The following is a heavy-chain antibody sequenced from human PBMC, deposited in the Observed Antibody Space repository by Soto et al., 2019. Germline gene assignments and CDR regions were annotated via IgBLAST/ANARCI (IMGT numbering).Heavy chain of an antibody. V-gene: IGHV1-69*06. CDR1: GGTFSSYA. D-gene: IGHD6-6*01. CDR2: IIPIFGTA. Sequence: SVKVSFKXSGGTFSSYAMSWVRQARGQGLEGMGGIIPIFGTANYAQKFQGRVTITADNSTNTAYMELSSLRSEDTAVYYCASTPYSSSARWFDPWGQGTLVTVSS. CDR3: ASTPYSSSARWFDP. J-gene: IGHJ5*02.